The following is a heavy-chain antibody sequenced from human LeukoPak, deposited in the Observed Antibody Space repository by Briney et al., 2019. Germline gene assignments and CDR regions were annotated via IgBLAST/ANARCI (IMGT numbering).Heavy chain of an antibody. CDR2: IYYSGST. CDR3: AGGALFDY. D-gene: IGHD4/OR15-4a*01. CDR1: GGSFSTYC. Sequence: NPSETLSLTCAVYGGSFSTYCWSWIRQPPGKGLEWIGYIYYSGSTNYNPSLKSRVTISVDTSKNQFSLKLSSVTAADTAVYYCAGGALFDYWGQGTLVTVSS. J-gene: IGHJ4*02. V-gene: IGHV4-59*01.